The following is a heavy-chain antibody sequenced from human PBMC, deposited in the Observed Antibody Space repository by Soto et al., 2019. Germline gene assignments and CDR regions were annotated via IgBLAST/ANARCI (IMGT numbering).Heavy chain of an antibody. J-gene: IGHJ6*02. CDR1: GGSISSSNW. D-gene: IGHD6-6*01. CDR2: IYHSGST. CDR3: ARDRSPGIAARPSCMDV. Sequence: QVQLQESGPGLVKPSGTLSLTCAVSGGSISSSNWWSWVRQPPGKGLEWIGEIYHSGSTNYNPSLKSRLTISVDKSKNQFSLKLSPVTAADTAVYYCARDRSPGIAARPSCMDVWGQGTTVTVSS. V-gene: IGHV4-4*02.